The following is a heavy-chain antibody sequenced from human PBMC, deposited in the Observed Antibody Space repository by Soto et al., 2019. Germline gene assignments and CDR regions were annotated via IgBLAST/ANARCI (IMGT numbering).Heavy chain of an antibody. Sequence: GGSLRLSCAASGVTFGSYDVHWVGQGTGKGLEWVSAIGTAGDTYYPGSVKGRFTISREYAKNSLYLQMNSLRAEDTAVYYCARDLSGDYSKYGTGYDVMDVRAQGTTVTVSS. CDR3: ARDLSGDYSKYGTGYDVMDV. D-gene: IGHD4-4*01. J-gene: IGHJ6*02. CDR1: GVTFGSYD. V-gene: IGHV3-13*01. CDR2: IGTAGDT.